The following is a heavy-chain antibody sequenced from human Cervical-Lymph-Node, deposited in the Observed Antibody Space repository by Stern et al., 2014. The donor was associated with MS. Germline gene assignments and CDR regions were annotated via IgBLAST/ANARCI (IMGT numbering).Heavy chain of an antibody. Sequence: QLQLQESGPGLVKPSETLSLTCTVSGGSISSSSYYWGWIRQPPGKGLEWIGSIYYSGSTYYNPSLKSRVTLSVDTSQNQFSLKLSSVTAADTAVYYCARHSHSSSWYFYWGQGTLVTVSS. CDR1: GGSISSSSYY. D-gene: IGHD6-13*01. J-gene: IGHJ4*02. CDR2: IYYSGST. V-gene: IGHV4-39*01. CDR3: ARHSHSSSWYFY.